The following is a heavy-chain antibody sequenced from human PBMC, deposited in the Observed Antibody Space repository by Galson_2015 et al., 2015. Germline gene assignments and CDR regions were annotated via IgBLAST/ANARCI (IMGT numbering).Heavy chain of an antibody. CDR3: ARASDGDSPGDY. V-gene: IGHV3-66*02. J-gene: IGHJ4*02. D-gene: IGHD4-17*01. Sequence: SLRLSCAASGFTVSSNYMSWVRQAPGKGLEWVSVIYSGGSTYYADSVKGRFTISRDNSKNTLYLQMNSLRAEDTAVYYCARASDGDSPGDYWGQGTLVTVSS. CDR2: IYSGGST. CDR1: GFTVSSNY.